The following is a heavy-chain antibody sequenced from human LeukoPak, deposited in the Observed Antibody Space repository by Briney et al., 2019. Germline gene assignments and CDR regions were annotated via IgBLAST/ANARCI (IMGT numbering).Heavy chain of an antibody. D-gene: IGHD1-26*01. J-gene: IGHJ4*02. V-gene: IGHV4-38-2*02. Sequence: PSETLSLTCIVSGYSISSGYYWGWIRQPPGKGLEWIGSIYHSGSTNYNPSLKGRVTISVDTSKNQFSLKLSSVTAADTAVYYCARYREVGATVDYWGQGTLVTVSS. CDR1: GYSISSGYY. CDR3: ARYREVGATVDY. CDR2: IYHSGST.